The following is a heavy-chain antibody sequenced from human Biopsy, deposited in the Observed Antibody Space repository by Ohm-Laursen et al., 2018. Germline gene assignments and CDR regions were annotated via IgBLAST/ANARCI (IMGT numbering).Heavy chain of an antibody. V-gene: IGHV3-33*01. Sequence: SLRLSCAASGFTFSGYGMHWVRQAPGKGLEWVAVIWYDGTDKFYADSVKGRFTISRDNSKNTLYLHMNSLRAADTAVYYCARDRYYGSENYFSHYNMDVWGQGTTVTASS. CDR1: GFTFSGYG. CDR3: ARDRYYGSENYFSHYNMDV. J-gene: IGHJ6*03. CDR2: IWYDGTDK. D-gene: IGHD3-10*01.